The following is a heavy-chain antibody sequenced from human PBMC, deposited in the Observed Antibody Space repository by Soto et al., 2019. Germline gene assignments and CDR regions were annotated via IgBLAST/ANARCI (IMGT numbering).Heavy chain of an antibody. CDR2: IYYSWST. Sequence: PSETLSLTCTVSGGSISSYYWSWIRQPPGKGLEWIGYIYYSWSTNYNPSLKSRVTISVDTSKNQFSLKLSSVTAADTAEYYCARGSSGYYFGLGYFDYWGQGTLVTVSS. CDR1: GGSISSYY. J-gene: IGHJ4*02. CDR3: ARGSSGYYFGLGYFDY. V-gene: IGHV4-59*01. D-gene: IGHD3-22*01.